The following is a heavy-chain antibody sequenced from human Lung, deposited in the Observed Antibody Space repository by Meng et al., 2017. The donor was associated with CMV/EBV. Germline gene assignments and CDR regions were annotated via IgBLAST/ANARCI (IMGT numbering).Heavy chain of an antibody. CDR2: INHSGST. V-gene: IGHV4-34*13. D-gene: IGHD5-12*01. CDR3: ASSGRDIVATMAMTSEY. CDR1: GGSFSRYS. Sequence: GGSFSRYSWSWIRQPPGKGLELIGAINHSGSTNYNPSLKSRVTISVDTSKNQFSLKLSSVTAADTAVYYCASSGRDIVATMAMTSEYWGQGTLVTVSS. J-gene: IGHJ4*02.